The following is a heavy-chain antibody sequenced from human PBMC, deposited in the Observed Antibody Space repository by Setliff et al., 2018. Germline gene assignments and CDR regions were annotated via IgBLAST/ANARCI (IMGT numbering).Heavy chain of an antibody. J-gene: IGHJ4*02. V-gene: IGHV5-51*01. CDR3: LRLGSVLVPPPVTSVGTVYFFY. D-gene: IGHD3-3*01. CDR2: IYPGDSSV. Sequence: GESLKISCKGSGYDFSKYWIAWVRQVHGKVLEFMGIIYPGDSSVTYSPSFQGRVTLSVDKSINTAYLQSSSLTDSDIDMFYCLRLGSVLVPPPVTSVGTVYFFYWGQGTLVTVSS. CDR1: GYDFSKYW.